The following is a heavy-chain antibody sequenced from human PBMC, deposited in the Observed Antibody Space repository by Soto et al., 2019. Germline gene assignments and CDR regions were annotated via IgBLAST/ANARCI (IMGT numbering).Heavy chain of an antibody. CDR2: DRTSGRST. CDR1: NSSCDT. J-gene: IGHJ4*02. Sequence: NSSCDTLHVVRQGRGQGSPALSADRTSGRSTYYADSVKDRFTISRDNSKNTLFLQMGSLRPEDTAIYYCVKQAHGLDGVAFDYWGQG. D-gene: IGHD2-15*01. V-gene: IGHV3-64D*06. CDR3: VKQAHGLDGVAFDY.